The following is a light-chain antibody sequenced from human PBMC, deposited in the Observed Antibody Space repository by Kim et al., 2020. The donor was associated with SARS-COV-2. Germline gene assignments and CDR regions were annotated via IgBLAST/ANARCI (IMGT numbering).Light chain of an antibody. Sequence: DIQMTQSPSTLSPSVGDRVTITCRASQSINSWLAWYQQKLGKAPKLLIHKASILHSGVPSRFSGSVTGTEFTLTISSLQPDDFATYYCQQYNTYLGTFGQGTKVDIK. J-gene: IGKJ1*01. CDR3: QQYNTYLGT. V-gene: IGKV1-5*03. CDR1: QSINSW. CDR2: KAS.